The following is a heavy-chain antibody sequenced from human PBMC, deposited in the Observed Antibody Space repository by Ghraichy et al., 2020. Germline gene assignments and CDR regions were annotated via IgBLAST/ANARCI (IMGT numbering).Heavy chain of an antibody. J-gene: IGHJ4*02. CDR1: GGSVSSGSYY. D-gene: IGHD3-3*01. CDR2: IYYSGST. Sequence: SQTLSLTCTVSGGSVSSGSYYWSWIRQPPGKGLEWIGYIYYSGSTNYNPSLKSRVTISVDTSKNQFSLKLSSVTAADTAVYYCARAPVEGGYYFLRGSSVDDYWGQGTLVTVSS. V-gene: IGHV4-61*01. CDR3: ARAPVEGGYYFLRGSSVDDY.